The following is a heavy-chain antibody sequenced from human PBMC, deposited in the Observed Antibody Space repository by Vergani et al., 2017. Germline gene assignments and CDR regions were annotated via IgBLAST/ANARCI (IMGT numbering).Heavy chain of an antibody. J-gene: IGHJ4*02. CDR2: LTGGGGST. CDR1: GFTFSTYA. D-gene: IGHD1-26*01. Sequence: EVQLLQSGGSLKQPGGSVRLSCAASGFTFSTYAMHWVRQAPGKVLEWVSALTGGGGSTYYADSFKGRFIISRDNSRDTLYLQMNSLRPEDTATYYCVKDAGSYENFFDALCQGTLVTVSS. CDR3: VKDAGSYENFFDA. V-gene: IGHV3-23*01.